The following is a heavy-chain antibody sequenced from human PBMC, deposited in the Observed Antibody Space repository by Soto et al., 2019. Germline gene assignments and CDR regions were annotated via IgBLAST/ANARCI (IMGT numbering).Heavy chain of an antibody. Sequence: SETLSLTCAVYGGSLSDFYWSWIRQPPGKGLEWIGYIDYTGSINYNPSLKSRVTISVDTSKNQFSLKVSSVTAADTAVYYCASLGSYYAPYFDYWGQGTLVTVSS. CDR1: GGSLSDFY. D-gene: IGHD1-26*01. J-gene: IGHJ4*02. CDR2: IDYTGSI. CDR3: ASLGSYYAPYFDY. V-gene: IGHV4-59*01.